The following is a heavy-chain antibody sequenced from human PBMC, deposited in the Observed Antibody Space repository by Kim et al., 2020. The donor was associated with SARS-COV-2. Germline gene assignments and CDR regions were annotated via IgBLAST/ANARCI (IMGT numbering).Heavy chain of an antibody. V-gene: IGHV3-23*01. D-gene: IGHD1-26*01. CDR2: ISGSDSST. CDR1: GFTFGNYA. Sequence: GGSLRLSCAASGFTFGNYALSWVRQAPGKGLEWVSAISGSDSSTYYTDSVKGRFTITRDNSKNTLYLQMSSLRAEDTAVYYCARRAGGAYYRFDYGGQG. CDR3: ARRAGGAYYRFDY. J-gene: IGHJ4*02.